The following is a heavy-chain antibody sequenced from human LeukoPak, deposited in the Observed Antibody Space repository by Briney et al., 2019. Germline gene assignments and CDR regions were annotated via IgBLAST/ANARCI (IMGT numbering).Heavy chain of an antibody. D-gene: IGHD3-22*01. CDR1: GFTFSSYA. Sequence: GGSLRLSCAASGFTFSSYAMSWVRQAPGKGLEWVSGIGGSGDNTYYADSVKGRFTISRDNSKNTLYVQVNSLGTEDTAAYYCAKGSYYDSSGSFYFDYWGQGTLVTVSS. V-gene: IGHV3-23*01. CDR2: IGGSGDNT. J-gene: IGHJ4*02. CDR3: AKGSYYDSSGSFYFDY.